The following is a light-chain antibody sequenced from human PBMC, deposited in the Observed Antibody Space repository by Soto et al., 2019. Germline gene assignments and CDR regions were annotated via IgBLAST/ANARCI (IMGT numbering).Light chain of an antibody. V-gene: IGKV1-33*01. CDR3: QQYDNLPWT. Sequence: IHLTTSPSSRAASVGERVTITFQASQDISNYLNWYQQKPGKAPKLLIYDASNLETGVPSRFSGSGSGTDFTFTISSLQPEDIATYYCQQYDNLPWTFGQGTKVDIK. CDR1: QDISNY. CDR2: DAS. J-gene: IGKJ1*01.